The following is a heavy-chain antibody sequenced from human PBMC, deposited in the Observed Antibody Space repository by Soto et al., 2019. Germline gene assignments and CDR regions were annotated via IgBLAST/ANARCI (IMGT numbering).Heavy chain of an antibody. V-gene: IGHV3-23*01. Sequence: EVQLLESGGGLVQPGGSLRLSCAASGFTFSSYAMSWVRQAPGKGLEWVSAIRGSGGSTYYADSVKGRFTISRDNSKKPLYLQMNSLRAADTAVYYCAKDRRDEIGVVIAILFDYWGQGTLVTVSS. CDR1: GFTFSSYA. D-gene: IGHD2-21*01. CDR3: AKDRRDEIGVVIAILFDY. J-gene: IGHJ4*02. CDR2: IRGSGGST.